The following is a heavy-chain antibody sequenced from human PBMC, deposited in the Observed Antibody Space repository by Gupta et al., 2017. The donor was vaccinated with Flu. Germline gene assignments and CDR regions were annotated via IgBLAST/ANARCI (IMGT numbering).Heavy chain of an antibody. Sequence: QVQLQESGPGLVKPAETLSLTCSVSGASINSRNFYWGWVRQPPGKGLEWSGNIYSNGTTDYNPSLQSRVIISVEKSKNQLSLTLRSVAAADTAVYFCAGRDVEYWGQGTLGTVS. CDR2: IYSNGTT. D-gene: IGHD1-1*01. CDR1: GASINSRNFY. J-gene: IGHJ4*02. CDR3: AGRDVEY. V-gene: IGHV4-39*01.